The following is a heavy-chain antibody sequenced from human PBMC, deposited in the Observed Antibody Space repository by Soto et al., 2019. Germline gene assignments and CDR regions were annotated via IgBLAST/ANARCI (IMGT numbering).Heavy chain of an antibody. CDR2: ISWNSGSI. D-gene: IGHD5-12*01. CDR3: AKDNSGYVGVPFD. V-gene: IGHV3-9*01. J-gene: IGHJ6*02. Sequence: EVQLVESGGGLVQPGRSLRLSCTTSGFVFDDYAMHWVRLAPGKGLEWVSGISWNSGSIDYADSVRGRFTISRDNAKNSLFLQMSSLRTEDTALYYYAKDNSGYVGVPFDWGRGTSVTVSS. CDR1: GFVFDDYA.